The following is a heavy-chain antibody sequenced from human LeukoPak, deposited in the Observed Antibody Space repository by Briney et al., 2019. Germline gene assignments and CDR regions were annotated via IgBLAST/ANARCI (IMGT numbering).Heavy chain of an antibody. CDR3: ASEAYYYDSSGYYKY. CDR1: GSSISSYY. Sequence: PSETLSLTCSVSGSSISSYYWSWIRQPAGKGLEWIGRIYTSGSTNCNPSLKSRVTMSVDTSKNQFSLKLSSVTAADTAVYYCASEAYYYDSSGYYKYWGQGTLVTVSS. CDR2: IYTSGST. V-gene: IGHV4-4*07. J-gene: IGHJ4*02. D-gene: IGHD3-22*01.